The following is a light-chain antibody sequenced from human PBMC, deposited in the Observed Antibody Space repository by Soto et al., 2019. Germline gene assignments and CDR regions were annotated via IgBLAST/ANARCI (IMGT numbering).Light chain of an antibody. CDR3: QQYNSYSPWT. CDR2: DAS. V-gene: IGKV1-5*01. Sequence: DIQMTQSPSTLSASVGDRVPITCRASQSISSWLAWYQQKPGKAPKPLIYDASSLESGVPSRFSGSGSGTEFTLTISSLQPDDFATYYCQQYNSYSPWTFGQGTKVEIK. J-gene: IGKJ1*01. CDR1: QSISSW.